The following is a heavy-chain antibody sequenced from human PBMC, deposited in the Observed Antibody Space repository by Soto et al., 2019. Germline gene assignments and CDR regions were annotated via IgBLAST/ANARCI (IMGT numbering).Heavy chain of an antibody. CDR1: GFTVSSND. V-gene: IGHV3-66*01. CDR3: ARGGLSTYFYSYAMDV. J-gene: IGHJ6*02. CDR2: IYGGGST. Sequence: GGSLRLSCAASGFTVSSNDMRWVRQAPGKGLEWVSFIYGGGSTYYADSVKGRFTISRDNSKNTLYLQMNSLRAEDTAVYYCARGGLSTYFYSYAMDVWGQGTTVTVSS. D-gene: IGHD2-2*01.